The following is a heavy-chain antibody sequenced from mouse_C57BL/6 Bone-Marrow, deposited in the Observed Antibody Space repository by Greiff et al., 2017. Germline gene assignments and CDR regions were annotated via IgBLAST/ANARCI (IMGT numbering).Heavy chain of an antibody. CDR1: GFNIKNTY. J-gene: IGHJ2*01. CDR2: IDPANGNT. CDR3: ARPSYYGSSHDY. Sequence: VQLQQSVAELVRPGASVKLSCTASGFNIKNTYMSWVKQRPEQGLEWIGKIDPANGNTKYAQQFQGKATITADTSSTTAYLQLRSLTSEAAAIYYFARPSYYGSSHDYWGQGTTLTVSS. D-gene: IGHD1-1*01. V-gene: IGHV14-3*01.